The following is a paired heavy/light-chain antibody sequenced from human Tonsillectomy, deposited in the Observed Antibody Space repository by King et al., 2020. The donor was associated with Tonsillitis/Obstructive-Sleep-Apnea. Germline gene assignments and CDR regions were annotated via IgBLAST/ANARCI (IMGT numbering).Light chain of an antibody. CDR3: SSYTSSSTLYV. V-gene: IGLV2-14*01. CDR1: SCDVGGHNY. Sequence: QSALTQPASVSGSPGQSITISCTGTSCDVGGHNYVSWYQQHPGKAPKLMIYDVSNRPSGVSNRFSGSKSGNTASLTISGLQAEDEADYYCSSYTSSSTLYVFGTGTKVTVL. CDR2: DVS. J-gene: IGLJ1*01.
Heavy chain of an antibody. J-gene: IGHJ5*02. CDR3: ARHQLSDNWFDP. V-gene: IGHV5-51*01. D-gene: IGHD1-1*01. CDR2: IYPGASET. Sequence: EVQLVQSGAEVKKPGESLKISCKGSGYSFTNYWIGWVRQMPGKGLEWMGIIYPGASETRYSPSFRGQVTISADKSINTAYLQWSSLKASDTAMYYCARHQLSDNWFDPWGQGTLVTVSS. CDR1: GYSFTNYW.